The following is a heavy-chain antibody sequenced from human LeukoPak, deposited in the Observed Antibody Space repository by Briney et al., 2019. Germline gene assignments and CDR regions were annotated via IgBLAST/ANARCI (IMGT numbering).Heavy chain of an antibody. Sequence: GASVKVSCKASGYTFTSYGISWVRQAPGQGLEWMGWISGYNGNTDYAQEVQGRVTMTTDTSTSTAYMELRSLRSDDTAVYYCARAGYSNYGDYWGQGTLVTVSS. CDR2: ISGYNGNT. V-gene: IGHV1-18*01. CDR1: GYTFTSYG. D-gene: IGHD4-11*01. J-gene: IGHJ4*02. CDR3: ARAGYSNYGDY.